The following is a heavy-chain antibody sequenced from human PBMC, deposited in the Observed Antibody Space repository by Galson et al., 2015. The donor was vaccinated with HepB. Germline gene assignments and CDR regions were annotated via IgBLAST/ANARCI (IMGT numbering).Heavy chain of an antibody. V-gene: IGHV3-7*03. CDR3: ARGGPSGGVGRLLEWLRWAFEYGMDV. J-gene: IGHJ6*02. Sequence: SLRLSCAASGFTFSSHWMNWVRQAPGKGLEWVANIKQDGTEKNYVESVKGRFTISRDNANNSLFLQMDSLRADDTAVYYCARGGPSGGVGRLLEWLRWAFEYGMDVWGQGTTVAVSS. CDR2: IKQDGTEK. D-gene: IGHD3-3*01. CDR1: GFTFSSHW.